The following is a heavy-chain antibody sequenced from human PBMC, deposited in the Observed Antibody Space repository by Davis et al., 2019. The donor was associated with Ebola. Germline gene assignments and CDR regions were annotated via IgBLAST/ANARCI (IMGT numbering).Heavy chain of an antibody. D-gene: IGHD6-19*01. CDR2: TYYSGST. J-gene: IGHJ4*02. V-gene: IGHV4-59*01. Sequence: MPSETLSLTCTVPGGSISSSYWRWIRQPPGKGLVWIGHTYYSGSTNFNPSLKSRVTMSVDTSKNQFSLKLSSVTAADMAVFYCARGSGWYRTPFDYWGQGTLVTVSS. CDR1: GGSISSSY. CDR3: ARGSGWYRTPFDY.